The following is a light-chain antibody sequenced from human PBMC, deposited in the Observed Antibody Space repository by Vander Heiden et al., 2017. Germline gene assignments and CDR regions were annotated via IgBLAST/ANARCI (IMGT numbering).Light chain of an antibody. CDR2: AVS. Sequence: DIQMTQPPSSLSASVGDRVTITCRASQDIGHDLGWFQQKPGEAPKRLIYAVSTLQSGVPSRFSGSASGTEFTLTISGLQPEDFATYFCLQYYDFPRTFGQGTKVDIK. V-gene: IGKV1-17*01. J-gene: IGKJ1*01. CDR1: QDIGHD. CDR3: LQYYDFPRT.